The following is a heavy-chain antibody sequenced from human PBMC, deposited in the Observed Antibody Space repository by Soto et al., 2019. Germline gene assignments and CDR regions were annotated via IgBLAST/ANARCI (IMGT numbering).Heavy chain of an antibody. Sequence: GGSLRLSCAASGFTFSNVWMSWVRQAPGKGLEWVGRVKSKSDGATTDYAAPVKGRFTVSRDDSQNTLSLQMDSLKIEDTAVYFCTTAAGGMWGADYWGQGTPVTAPQ. CDR1: GFTFSNVW. D-gene: IGHD1-26*01. J-gene: IGHJ4*02. CDR2: VKSKSDGATT. V-gene: IGHV3-15*01. CDR3: TTAAGGMWGADY.